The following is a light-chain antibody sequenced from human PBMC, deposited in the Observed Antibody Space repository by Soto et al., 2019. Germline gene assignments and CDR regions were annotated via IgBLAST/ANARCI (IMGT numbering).Light chain of an antibody. J-gene: IGKJ1*01. CDR3: QQYDNSPPRWT. V-gene: IGKV3-20*01. CDR1: QSVSASY. Sequence: EIVLTQSPGTLSLSPGERATLSCRASQSVSASYLAWYQQKPGQAPRLLIFGASNRATGIPDRFSGSGSGTDFTLTISSLEPEDFAVYYCQQYDNSPPRWTFGQGTKVEIK. CDR2: GAS.